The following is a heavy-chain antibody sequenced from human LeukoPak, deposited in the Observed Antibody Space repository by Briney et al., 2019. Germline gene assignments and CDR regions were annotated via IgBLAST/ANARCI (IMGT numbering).Heavy chain of an antibody. CDR2: ISSSSSYI. V-gene: IGHV3-21*01. Sequence: GGSLRLSCAASGFTFSSYAMSWVRQAPGKGLEWVSSISSSSSYIYYADSVKGRFTISRDNAKNSLYLQMNSLRAEDTAVYYCARVRYSSYVLNWFDPWDQGTLVTVSS. CDR3: ARVRYSSYVLNWFDP. CDR1: GFTFSSYA. D-gene: IGHD6-13*01. J-gene: IGHJ5*02.